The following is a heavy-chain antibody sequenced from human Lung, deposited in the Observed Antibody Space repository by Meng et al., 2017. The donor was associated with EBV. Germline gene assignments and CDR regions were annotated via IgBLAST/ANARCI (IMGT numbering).Heavy chain of an antibody. D-gene: IGHD3-10*01. CDR1: GGSISSGGHY. CDR2: IYYSGSS. CDR3: ARAVGTGYFDY. V-gene: IGHV4-31*01. J-gene: IGHJ4*02. Sequence: VQLREAGPGLVKPSQTLCPPRTGSGGSISSGGHYWSWIRQHPVKSLEWIGYIYYSGSSYYNPSLKSLVSISVDTSNNQFSLKLSSVTAADTAVYYCARAVGTGYFDYWGQGTLVTVSS.